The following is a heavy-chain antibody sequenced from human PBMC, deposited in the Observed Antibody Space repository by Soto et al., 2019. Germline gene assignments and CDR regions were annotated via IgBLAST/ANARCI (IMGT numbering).Heavy chain of an antibody. CDR3: PRYVHTSSGPPI. CDR1: GYGITSGYY. CDR2: VDHSGST. Sequence: PYETMSLTCVLGGYGITSGYYWGWIRQPPGKGLEWIGTVDHSGSTYYDSSLHGRGTLSIDTSKNQFSLKLTSHTAADTALCLSPRYVHTSSGPPIWGQATLVNVPS. D-gene: IGHD1-26*01. J-gene: IGHJ4*02. V-gene: IGHV4-38-2*01.